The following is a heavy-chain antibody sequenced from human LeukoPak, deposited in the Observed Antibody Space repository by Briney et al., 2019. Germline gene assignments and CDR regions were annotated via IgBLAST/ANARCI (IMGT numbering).Heavy chain of an antibody. CDR1: GGSIRSYF. V-gene: IGHV4-4*07. J-gene: IGHJ6*02. CDR2: IYTDGST. CDR3: ARDLIAAAGTQAYYYGTDV. D-gene: IGHD6-13*01. Sequence: SETLSLTCTASGGSIRSYFWTWIRQPAGKGLEWIGLIYTDGSTNYNPSLKSRVTMSVDMSKNQFSLKLNSVTAADTAVYYCARDLIAAAGTQAYYYGTDVWGQGTTVTVSS.